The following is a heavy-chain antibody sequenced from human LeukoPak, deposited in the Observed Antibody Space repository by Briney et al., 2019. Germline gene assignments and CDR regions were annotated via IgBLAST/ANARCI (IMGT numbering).Heavy chain of an antibody. V-gene: IGHV3-48*03. Sequence: GGSLRLSCAASGFTFSSHDMNWFRQAPGKGLEWISHISDSGSIYYADSVKGRFTISRDNAKNSLYLQMNSLRAEDTAVYYCARGITMIVVVITRSPDAFDIWGQGTMVTVSS. CDR1: GFTFSSHD. CDR2: ISDSGSI. CDR3: ARGITMIVVVITRSPDAFDI. D-gene: IGHD3-22*01. J-gene: IGHJ3*02.